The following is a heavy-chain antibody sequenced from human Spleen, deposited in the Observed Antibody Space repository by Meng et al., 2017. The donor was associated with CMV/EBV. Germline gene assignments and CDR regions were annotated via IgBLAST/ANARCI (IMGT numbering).Heavy chain of an antibody. CDR2: IYTSGST. CDR1: GGSISSYY. J-gene: IGHJ4*02. Sequence: HVHVAESGRGLLYPPQTLPLPCTVSGGSISSYYRSCIRQPAGKGLEWIGRIYTSGSTNYNPSLKSRVTMSVDTSKNQFSLKLSSVTAADTAVYYCASHWDYWGQGTLVTVSS. D-gene: IGHD1-1*01. V-gene: IGHV4-4*07. CDR3: ASHWDY.